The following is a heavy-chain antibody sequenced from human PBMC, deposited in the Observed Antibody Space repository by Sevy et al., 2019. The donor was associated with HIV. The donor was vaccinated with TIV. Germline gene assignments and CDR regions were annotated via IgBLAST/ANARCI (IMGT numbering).Heavy chain of an antibody. Sequence: GGSLRLSCAAFGFTFSSYDMHWVRQATGKGLEGVSAIGTAGDTYYPGSVKGRFTISRENAKNSLYLQMNSLRAGDTAVYYCARETSGSSNNYFDYWGQGTLVTVSS. CDR3: ARETSGSSNNYFDY. J-gene: IGHJ4*02. V-gene: IGHV3-13*01. CDR1: GFTFSSYD. D-gene: IGHD1-26*01. CDR2: IGTAGDT.